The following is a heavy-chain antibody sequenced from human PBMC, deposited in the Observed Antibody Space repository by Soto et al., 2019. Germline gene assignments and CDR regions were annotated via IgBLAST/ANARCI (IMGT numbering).Heavy chain of an antibody. CDR2: ISGSGGST. CDR1: GFTFSSYA. D-gene: IGHD6-13*01. V-gene: IGHV3-23*01. J-gene: IGHJ5*02. Sequence: GGSLRLSCAASGFTFSSYAMSWVRQAPGKGLEWVSAISGSGGSTYYADSVKGRFTISRDNSKNTLYLQMNSLRAEDTAVYYCAKDIGSSSWSTSFDPWGQGTLVTVSS. CDR3: AKDIGSSSWSTSFDP.